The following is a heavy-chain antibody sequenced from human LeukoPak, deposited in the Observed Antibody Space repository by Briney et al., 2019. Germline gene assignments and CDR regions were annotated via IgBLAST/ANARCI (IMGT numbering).Heavy chain of an antibody. CDR1: GFTFSSYS. V-gene: IGHV3-21*01. CDR3: ARLGLVGGSFDY. D-gene: IGHD1-26*01. CDR2: ISSSSSYI. Sequence: GGSLRLSCAASGFTFSSYSMNWVRQAPGKGLEWVSSISSSSSYIYYADSVKGRFTISRDNAKNSLYLQMNSLRAEDTAVYYCARLGLVGGSFDYWGQGTLVTVSS. J-gene: IGHJ4*02.